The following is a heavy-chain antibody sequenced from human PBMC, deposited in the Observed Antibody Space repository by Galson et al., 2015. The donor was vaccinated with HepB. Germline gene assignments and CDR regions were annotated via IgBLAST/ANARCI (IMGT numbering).Heavy chain of an antibody. CDR3: ARPTYDSSGYRVYYGMDV. J-gene: IGHJ6*02. D-gene: IGHD3-22*01. CDR1: GGTFSGYA. CDR2: IIPIFGIA. Sequence: SVKVSCKASGGTFSGYAISWVRQAPGQGLEWMGGIIPIFGIANYAQKFQGRVTITADKSTSTAYMELSSLRSEDTAVYYCARPTYDSSGYRVYYGMDVWGQGTTVTVSS. V-gene: IGHV1-69*10.